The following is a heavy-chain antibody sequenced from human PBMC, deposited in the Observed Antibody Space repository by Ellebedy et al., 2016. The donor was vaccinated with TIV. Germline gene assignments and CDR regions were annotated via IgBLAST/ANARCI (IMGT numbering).Heavy chain of an antibody. Sequence: SETLSLTXTVSGGSISGSSYYWGWIRQPPGKGLEWIGSIFYSGSTYYNPSLKSRVTISVDTSKNQFSLKLSSVTAADTAVYYCARHQATGYSYGWGDDYWGQGTLVTVSS. J-gene: IGHJ4*02. D-gene: IGHD5-18*01. V-gene: IGHV4-39*01. CDR3: ARHQATGYSYGWGDDY. CDR2: IFYSGST. CDR1: GGSISGSSYY.